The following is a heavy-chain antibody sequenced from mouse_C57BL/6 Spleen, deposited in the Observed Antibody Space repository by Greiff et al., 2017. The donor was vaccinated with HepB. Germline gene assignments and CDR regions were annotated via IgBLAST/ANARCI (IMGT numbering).Heavy chain of an antibody. CDR1: GFSINSDCY. Sequence: EVKLVESGPSLVRPSQTLSLTCTVTGFSINSDCYWIWIRQFPGNKLEYIGYTFYSGITYYNPSLESRTYITRDTSKNQFSLKLSSVTTEDTATYYCARYYYGSSSYWYFDVWGTGTTVTVSS. CDR2: TFYSGIT. D-gene: IGHD1-1*01. CDR3: ARYYYGSSSYWYFDV. V-gene: IGHV3-3*01. J-gene: IGHJ1*03.